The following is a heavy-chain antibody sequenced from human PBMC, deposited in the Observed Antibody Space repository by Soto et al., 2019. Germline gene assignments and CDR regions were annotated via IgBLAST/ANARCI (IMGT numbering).Heavy chain of an antibody. Sequence: QVELVQSGAEVKNPGASVTVSCRASGEFFTTYGISWVRQAPGQGLVWMGWISTYSTNTNYAPKFQGRLLLTADTPTPTAHMELRSLRPDATAVYYCARWAGQDRDYGGPFDYWGQGSLVTVST. CDR2: ISTYSTNT. CDR3: ARWAGQDRDYGGPFDY. CDR1: GEFFTTYG. D-gene: IGHD4-17*01. V-gene: IGHV1-18*04. J-gene: IGHJ4*02.